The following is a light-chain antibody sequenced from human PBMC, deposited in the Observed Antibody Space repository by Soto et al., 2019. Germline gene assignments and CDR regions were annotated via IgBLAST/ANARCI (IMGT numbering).Light chain of an antibody. CDR1: QSIGTY. V-gene: IGKV1-39*01. Sequence: DIHMTQSPSSLSASVGDRVTITCRASQSIGTYLNWYQHKPGKAPKLLIYTASSLQSGVPSRFSGSGSGTDFTLTISGLQPEDLATYYCQESYTTLPFTFGHGTTVDI. CDR2: TAS. J-gene: IGKJ3*01. CDR3: QESYTTLPFT.